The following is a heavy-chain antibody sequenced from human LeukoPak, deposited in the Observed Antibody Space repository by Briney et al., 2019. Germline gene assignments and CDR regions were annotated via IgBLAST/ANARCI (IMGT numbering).Heavy chain of an antibody. CDR3: ATGPTAMVISSFDY. CDR2: FDPEDGET. J-gene: IGHJ4*02. V-gene: IGHV1-24*01. Sequence: ASVKVSCKVSGYTLTELSMHWVRQAPGEGLEWMGGFDPEDGETIYAQKFQGRVTMTEDTSTDTAYMELSSLRSEDTAVYYCATGPTAMVISSFDYWGQGTLVTVSS. CDR1: GYTLTELS. D-gene: IGHD5-18*01.